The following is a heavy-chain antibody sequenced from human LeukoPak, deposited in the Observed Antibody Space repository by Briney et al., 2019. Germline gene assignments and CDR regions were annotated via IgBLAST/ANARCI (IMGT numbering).Heavy chain of an antibody. V-gene: IGHV3-30*18. Sequence: GGSLRLSCAASGFTFSSYGMHWVRQAPGKGLEWVAVISYDGSNKYYADSVKGRFTISRDNSKNTLYLQMNSLRAEDTAVYYCAKDRAPDRFYYYYYYGMDVWGQGTTVTVSS. J-gene: IGHJ6*02. CDR1: GFTFSSYG. CDR2: ISYDGSNK. D-gene: IGHD3-10*01. CDR3: AKDRAPDRFYYYYYYGMDV.